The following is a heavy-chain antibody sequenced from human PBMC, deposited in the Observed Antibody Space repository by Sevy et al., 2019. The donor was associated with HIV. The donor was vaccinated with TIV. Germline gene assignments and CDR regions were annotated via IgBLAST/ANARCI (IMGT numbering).Heavy chain of an antibody. CDR1: GIIFTSSG. V-gene: IGHV3-30*18. D-gene: IGHD3-9*01. Sequence: GGSLRLSCVVSGIIFTSSGMHWVRQAPGKGLEWVAVISYHGRDKFYADSVKGRFTNSRDNSKNILFLQMNGLGIEGTAVYYCAKDFTGYNGMDVWGQGTMVTVSS. CDR2: ISYHGRDK. CDR3: AKDFTGYNGMDV. J-gene: IGHJ6*02.